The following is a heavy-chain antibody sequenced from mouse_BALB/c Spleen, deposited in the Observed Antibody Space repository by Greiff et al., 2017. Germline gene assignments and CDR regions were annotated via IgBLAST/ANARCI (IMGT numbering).Heavy chain of an antibody. Sequence: EVKLVESGPELVKPGASVKVSCKASGYAFTSYNMYWVKQSHGKSLEWIGYIDPYNGGTSYNQKFKGKATLTVDKSSSTAYMHLNSLTSEDSAVYYGARCAYRDDGPFAYWGEGTLVTVSA. D-gene: IGHD2-14*01. V-gene: IGHV1S135*01. CDR3: ARCAYRDDGPFAY. CDR2: IDPYNGGT. CDR1: GYAFTSYN. J-gene: IGHJ3*01.